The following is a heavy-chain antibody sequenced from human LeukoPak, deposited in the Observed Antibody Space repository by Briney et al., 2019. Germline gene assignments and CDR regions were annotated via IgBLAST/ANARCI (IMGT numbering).Heavy chain of an antibody. J-gene: IGHJ4*02. CDR2: ISGSGDET. CDR1: GFTFRNYA. CDR3: ARTSIAAREADY. D-gene: IGHD6-6*01. Sequence: GGSLRLSCAASGFTFRNYAMSWVRQAPGKGLEWVSAISGSGDETNYADFVKGRFTISRDNSKNTLYLQMGSLRAEDMAVYYCARTSIAAREADYWGQGTLVTVSS. V-gene: IGHV3-23*01.